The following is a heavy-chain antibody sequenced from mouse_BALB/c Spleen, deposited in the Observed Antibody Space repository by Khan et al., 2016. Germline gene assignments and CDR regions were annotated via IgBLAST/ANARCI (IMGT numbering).Heavy chain of an antibody. CDR1: VFNIKDTY. Sequence: MQLEESGAELVKPGASVKLSCTASVFNIKDTYMHWVKQRPEQGLEWIGRIDPANGNTKYDPKFQGKATITADTSSNTAYLQLSSLTSEDTAVYYCASYYFDYWGQGTTLTVSS. CDR3: ASYYFDY. CDR2: IDPANGNT. J-gene: IGHJ2*01. V-gene: IGHV14-3*02.